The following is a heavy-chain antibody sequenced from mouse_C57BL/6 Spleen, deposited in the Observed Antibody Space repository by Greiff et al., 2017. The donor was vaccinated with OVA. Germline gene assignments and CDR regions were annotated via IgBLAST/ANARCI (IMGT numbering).Heavy chain of an antibody. D-gene: IGHD2-5*01. CDR1: GFTFSSYT. V-gene: IGHV5-9*01. J-gene: IGHJ2*01. Sequence: EVKLVESGGGLVKPGGSLKLSCAASGFTFSSYTMSWVRQTPETRLEWVATISGGGGNTYYPDSVKGRFTISRDNAKNTLYLQMSSLRSEDTALYYCARQNYSKPLDYWGQGTTLTVSS. CDR3: ARQNYSKPLDY. CDR2: ISGGGGNT.